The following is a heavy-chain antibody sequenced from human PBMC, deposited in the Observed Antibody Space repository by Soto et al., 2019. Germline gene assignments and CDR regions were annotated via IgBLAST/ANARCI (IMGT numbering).Heavy chain of an antibody. D-gene: IGHD5-18*01. CDR3: ARDSKSYGPTRTPNMDV. Sequence: QVQLVESGGGVVQPGRSLRLSCAASGFTFSSYGMHWVRQAPGKGLEWVAVIWYDGSNKYYADSVKGRFTISRDNSKNTLYLQMNSLRAEDTAVYYCARDSKSYGPTRTPNMDVWGQGTTVTVSS. V-gene: IGHV3-33*01. J-gene: IGHJ6*02. CDR1: GFTFSSYG. CDR2: IWYDGSNK.